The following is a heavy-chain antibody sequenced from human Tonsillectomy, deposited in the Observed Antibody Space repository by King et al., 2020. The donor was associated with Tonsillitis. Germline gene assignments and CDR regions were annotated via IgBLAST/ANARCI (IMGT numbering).Heavy chain of an antibody. V-gene: IGHV3-74*01. Sequence: VQLVESGGVLVQTGGSLRLSCTASGFTFTNYWMHWVRQAPGKVLVWVSRISGDGSFTDYADSVEGRFTISRDNAKNTLSLQMNSLRADDTAVYFCVRSDYGDYAGYWGQGTPVTVSS. D-gene: IGHD3-16*01. CDR1: GFTFTNYW. CDR3: VRSDYGDYAGY. CDR2: ISGDGSFT. J-gene: IGHJ4*02.